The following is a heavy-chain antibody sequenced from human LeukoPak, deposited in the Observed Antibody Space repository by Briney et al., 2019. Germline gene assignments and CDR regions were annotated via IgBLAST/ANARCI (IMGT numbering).Heavy chain of an antibody. Sequence: GGSLRLSCAASGFTLSRNGMHWVRQAPGKGLDWVAFLRSDGNKRYYADSVKGRFTISRDISKNTLFLQMNSLRAEDTAVYYCARSDWRGYWGQGTLVTVSS. CDR1: GFTLSRNG. V-gene: IGHV3-30*02. D-gene: IGHD1-26*01. CDR2: LRSDGNKR. CDR3: ARSDWRGY. J-gene: IGHJ4*02.